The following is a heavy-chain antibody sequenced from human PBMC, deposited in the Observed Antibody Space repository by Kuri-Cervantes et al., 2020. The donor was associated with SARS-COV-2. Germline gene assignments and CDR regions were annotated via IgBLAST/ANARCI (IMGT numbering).Heavy chain of an antibody. CDR2: INPNSGGT. Sequence: GESLKVSCKASGYTFTGYYMHWVRQAPGQGLEWMGWINPNSGGTNYAQKFQGRVTMTRDTSISTAYMELSRLRSDDTAVYYCTSHHYDSNVSPVFDVWGQGTMVTVSS. CDR1: GYTFTGYY. D-gene: IGHD3-22*01. J-gene: IGHJ3*01. V-gene: IGHV1-2*02. CDR3: TSHHYDSNVSPVFDV.